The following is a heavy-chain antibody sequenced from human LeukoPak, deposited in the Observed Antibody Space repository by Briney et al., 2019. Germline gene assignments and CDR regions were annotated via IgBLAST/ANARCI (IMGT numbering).Heavy chain of an antibody. V-gene: IGHV5-51*01. CDR3: ARHTDYYYMDV. Sequence: GESLKISCKGSGYSFSTYWIGWVRQMPGKGLEWMGIIYPSNSDTRYSPSFQGQVTISADKSINTAYLQWSSLKASDTAMYYCARHTDYYYMDVWGKGTTVTISS. CDR2: IYPSNSDT. J-gene: IGHJ6*03. CDR1: GYSFSTYW. D-gene: IGHD4-17*01.